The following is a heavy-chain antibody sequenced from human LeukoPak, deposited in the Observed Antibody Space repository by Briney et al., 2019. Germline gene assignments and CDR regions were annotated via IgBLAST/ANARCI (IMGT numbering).Heavy chain of an antibody. CDR3: ARDVDIVVVPAAMEDDAFDI. Sequence: ASVKVSCKASGYTFTNYGISWVRQAPGQGLEWMGWISAYNGNTNYAQKLQGRVTMTTDTSTSTAYMELRSLRSDDTAVYYCARDVDIVVVPAAMEDDAFDIWGQGTMVTVSS. V-gene: IGHV1-18*04. J-gene: IGHJ3*02. D-gene: IGHD2-2*01. CDR1: GYTFTNYG. CDR2: ISAYNGNT.